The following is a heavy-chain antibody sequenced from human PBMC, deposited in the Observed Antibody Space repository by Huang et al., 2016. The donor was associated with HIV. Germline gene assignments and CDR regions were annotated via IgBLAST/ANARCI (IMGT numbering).Heavy chain of an antibody. Sequence: QVQLQESGPGLVKPAETLSLTCSVSGGSIRNYYWSWIRQPAGKGLEWIGRMYTSGPTNYNPSRRSRVTMSLDTSKNQFSLRLTSVTAADTAVYYCAREGNDVGGGFDHWGQGTLVTVSS. CDR1: GGSIRNYY. J-gene: IGHJ4*02. CDR2: MYTSGPT. V-gene: IGHV4-4*07. CDR3: AREGNDVGGGFDH. D-gene: IGHD3-10*02.